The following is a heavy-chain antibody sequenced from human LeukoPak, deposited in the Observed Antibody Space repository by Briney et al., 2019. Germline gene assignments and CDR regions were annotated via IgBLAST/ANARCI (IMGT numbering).Heavy chain of an antibody. CDR2: ISGSGGTT. Sequence: GGSLRLSCAASGFTFNSYAMSWVRQAPGKGLEWVSGISGSGGTTYYAASVKGRFTISRDNSRNTLDLQINSLRAEDTAVYYCAKDSELCGGDCYSDYYGIDVWGQGTTVTVSS. CDR1: GFTFNSYA. CDR3: AKDSELCGGDCYSDYYGIDV. J-gene: IGHJ6*02. D-gene: IGHD2-21*02. V-gene: IGHV3-23*01.